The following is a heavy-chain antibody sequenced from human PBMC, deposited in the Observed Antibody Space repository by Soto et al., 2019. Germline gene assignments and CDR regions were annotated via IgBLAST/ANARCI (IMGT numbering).Heavy chain of an antibody. J-gene: IGHJ4*02. CDR1: GFTFSSYG. CDR2: ISYDGSNK. V-gene: IGHV3-30*03. D-gene: IGHD3-10*01. Sequence: QVQLVESGGGVVQPGRSLRLSCAASGFTFSSYGMHWVRQAPGKGLEWVAVISYDGSNKYYADSVKGRFTTSRDNSKNTLYLQMNSLRAEDRAVYYCAPWFGAFDYWGQGTLVTVSS. CDR3: APWFGAFDY.